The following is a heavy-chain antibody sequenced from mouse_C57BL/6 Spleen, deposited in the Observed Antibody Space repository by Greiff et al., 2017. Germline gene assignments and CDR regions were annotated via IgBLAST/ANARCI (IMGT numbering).Heavy chain of an antibody. D-gene: IGHD1-1*01. CDR3: ARRATVWDFDV. CDR1: GYTFTSYW. CDR2: INPSSGYT. V-gene: IGHV1-7*01. J-gene: IGHJ1*03. Sequence: VQLVESGAELAKPGASVKLSCKASGYTFTSYWMHWVKQRPGQGLEWIGYINPSSGYTKYNQKFKDKATLTADKSSSTAYMQLSSLTYEDSAVYYCARRATVWDFDVWGTGTTVTVSS.